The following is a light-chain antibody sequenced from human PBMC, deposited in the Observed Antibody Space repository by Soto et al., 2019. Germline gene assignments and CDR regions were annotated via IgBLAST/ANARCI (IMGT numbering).Light chain of an antibody. Sequence: EIVLTQSPGTLSLSPGERATLSCRASQSVSSSYLAWYQQKPGQAPRLLIYGASNRATGIPDRFSGSGSETDFTLTISRLEPEDFAVYYCQQFVSTRGTLTFGGGTKVEIK. CDR3: QQFVSTRGTLT. J-gene: IGKJ4*01. V-gene: IGKV3-20*01. CDR1: QSVSSSY. CDR2: GAS.